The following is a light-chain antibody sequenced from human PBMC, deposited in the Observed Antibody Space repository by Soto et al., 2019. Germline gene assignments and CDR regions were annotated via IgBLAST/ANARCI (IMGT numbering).Light chain of an antibody. J-gene: IGKJ2*01. CDR3: QQRSNWPPYT. CDR2: AAS. CDR1: QSVSSY. V-gene: IGKV3-11*01. Sequence: EIVLTQSPAPLSLSPGERATLSCRASQSVSSYLAWYQQKPGQAPRLLIYAASNRATGIPARFSGSGSGTDFTLTISSLEPEDFAVYYCQQRSNWPPYTFGQRTKLEIK.